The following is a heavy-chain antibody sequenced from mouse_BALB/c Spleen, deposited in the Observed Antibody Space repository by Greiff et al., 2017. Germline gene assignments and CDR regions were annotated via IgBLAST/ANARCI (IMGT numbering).Heavy chain of an antibody. Sequence: EVMLVESGGDLVKPGGSLKLSCAASGFTFSSYGMSWVRQTPDKRLEWVATISSGGSYTYYPDSVKGRFTISRDNAKNTLYLQMSSLKSEDTAMYYCARQTVVVDYWGQGTTLTVSS. D-gene: IGHD1-1*01. CDR1: GFTFSSYG. CDR3: ARQTVVVDY. CDR2: ISSGGSYT. V-gene: IGHV5-6*02. J-gene: IGHJ2*01.